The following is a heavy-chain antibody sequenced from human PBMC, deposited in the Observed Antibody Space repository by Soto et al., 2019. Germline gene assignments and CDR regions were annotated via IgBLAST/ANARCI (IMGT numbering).Heavy chain of an antibody. D-gene: IGHD1-26*01. CDR1: GYTFTSYC. CDR2: ISAYNGNT. Sequence: QVQLVQSGAEVKKPGASVKVSCKASGYTFTSYCISWVRQAPGQGLELMGWISAYNGNTKYEQKLQGRVTMTTDTSTSTAYMELRSLRSDDPAVYYCARDAAVGLFDYWGQGTLVTVSS. V-gene: IGHV1-18*01. J-gene: IGHJ4*02. CDR3: ARDAAVGLFDY.